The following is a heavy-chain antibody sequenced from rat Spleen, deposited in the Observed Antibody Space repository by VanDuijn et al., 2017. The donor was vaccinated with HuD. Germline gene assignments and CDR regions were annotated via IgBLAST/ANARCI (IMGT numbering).Heavy chain of an antibody. CDR1: GFTFSSFA. D-gene: IGHD1-4*01. J-gene: IGHJ3*01. CDR3: AKDGLPGSP. Sequence: EVQLVESGGGLVQPGRSLKLSCAASGFTFSSFAMAWVRQAPKKGLEWVATITSGGSNTYYPDSVKGRFTISRDNAKSTLYLQMDSLRSEDTATYYCAKDGLPGSPWGQGTLVTVSS. CDR2: ITSGGSNT. V-gene: IGHV5-25*01.